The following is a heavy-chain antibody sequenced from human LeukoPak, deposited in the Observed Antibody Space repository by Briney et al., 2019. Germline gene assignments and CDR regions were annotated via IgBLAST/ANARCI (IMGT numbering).Heavy chain of an antibody. V-gene: IGHV4-59*08. CDR1: GGSISSYY. D-gene: IGHD1-1*01. CDR2: IYYSGST. Sequence: SETLSLTCTVSGGSISSYYWSWIRQPPGKGLEWIGYIYYSGSTNYNPSLKSRVTISVDTSKNQISLKLSSVTAADTAVYYCARTTPLIYFDYWGQGTLVTVSS. J-gene: IGHJ4*02. CDR3: ARTTPLIYFDY.